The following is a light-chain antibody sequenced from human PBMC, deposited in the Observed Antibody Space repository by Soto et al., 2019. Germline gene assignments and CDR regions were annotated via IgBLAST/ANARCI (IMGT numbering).Light chain of an antibody. V-gene: IGKV1-5*01. Sequence: DIQMTQSPSTLSASVGDRVTITCRASQSISSWLAWYQQKPGKAPKLLIYDASSLESGVPSRFSGSGSGTEFTLTIRSLQPDDFSTYYCQQYNSYPTFGPGTKVDIK. CDR3: QQYNSYPT. CDR1: QSISSW. CDR2: DAS. J-gene: IGKJ3*01.